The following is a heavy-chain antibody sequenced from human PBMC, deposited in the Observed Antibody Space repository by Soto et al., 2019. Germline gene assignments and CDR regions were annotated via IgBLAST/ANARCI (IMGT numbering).Heavy chain of an antibody. CDR3: ARDNGLEAGGNSYYYYYGMDV. D-gene: IGHD2-21*02. V-gene: IGHV1-69*13. CDR1: RGTFSSYS. J-gene: IGHJ6*02. Sequence: SVQDSCKASRGTFSSYSISWVRQAPGQGLAWMGGIIPIFGTANYAHKFQGRVTITADESTSTAYMELSSLRSEDTAVYYCARDNGLEAGGNSYYYYYGMDVWGQGTTVTVSS. CDR2: IIPIFGTA.